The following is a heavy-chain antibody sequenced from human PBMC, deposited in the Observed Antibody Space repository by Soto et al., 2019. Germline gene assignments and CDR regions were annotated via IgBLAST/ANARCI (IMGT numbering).Heavy chain of an antibody. CDR2: MNPNTGNS. CDR1: GYTFTSYD. J-gene: IGHJ4*02. Sequence: GGSLRLSCAASGYTFTSYDIYWVRQATGQGLEWMGWMNPNTGNSGYAQKFQGRVTMTSDTSISTAHMELSSLRSEDTAVYYCARRAETNGWNGFGADKYYFDFWGQGTLVTVSS. D-gene: IGHD1-1*01. V-gene: IGHV1-8*01. CDR3: ARRAETNGWNGFGADKYYFDF.